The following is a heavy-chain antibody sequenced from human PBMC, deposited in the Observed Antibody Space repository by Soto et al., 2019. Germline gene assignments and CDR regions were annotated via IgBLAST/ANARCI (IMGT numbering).Heavy chain of an antibody. J-gene: IGHJ6*02. CDR2: ISGSGGST. CDR3: ARYHELGIYYYYGMDV. V-gene: IGHV3-23*01. D-gene: IGHD7-27*01. CDR1: GFTFSSYA. Sequence: GGSLRLSCAASGFTFSSYAMSWVRQAPGKGLEWVSAISGSGGSTYYADSVKGRFTISRDNSKNTLYLQMNSLRAEDTAVYYCARYHELGIYYYYGMDVWGQGTTVTVSS.